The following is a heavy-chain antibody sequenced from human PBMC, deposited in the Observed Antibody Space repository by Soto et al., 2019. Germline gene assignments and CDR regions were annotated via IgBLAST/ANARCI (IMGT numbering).Heavy chain of an antibody. CDR1: GGTFSSYA. D-gene: IGHD1-26*01. CDR2: IIPIFGTA. CDR3: AREWYSGSYLAPFDY. Sequence: SGRLYCKASGGTFSSYAISWVRQAPGQGLEWMGGIIPIFGTANYAQKFQGRVTITAEETTSTAYMELSSLRSEDTAVYYCAREWYSGSYLAPFDYWGQATLVTVSA. V-gene: IGHV1-69*13. J-gene: IGHJ4*02.